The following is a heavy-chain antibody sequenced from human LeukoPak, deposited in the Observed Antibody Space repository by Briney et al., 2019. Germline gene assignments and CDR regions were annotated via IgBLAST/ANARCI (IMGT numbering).Heavy chain of an antibody. CDR2: INPNSGGT. Sequence: GASVKASCKASGYTFTGYYMHWVRQAPGQGLEWMGWINPNSGGTNYAQKFQGRVTMTRDTSISTAYMELSRLRSDDTAVYYCARELRYFDWLAENHYFDYWGQGTLVTVSS. J-gene: IGHJ4*02. V-gene: IGHV1-2*02. D-gene: IGHD3-9*01. CDR3: ARELRYFDWLAENHYFDY. CDR1: GYTFTGYY.